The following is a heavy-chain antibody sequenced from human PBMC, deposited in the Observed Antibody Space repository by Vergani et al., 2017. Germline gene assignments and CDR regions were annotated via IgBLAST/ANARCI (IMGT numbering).Heavy chain of an antibody. CDR2: IYYSGST. J-gene: IGHJ5*02. V-gene: IGHV4-59*01. Sequence: QVQLQESGPGLVKPSETLSLTCTVSGGSISSYYWSWIRQPPGKGLEWIGYIYYSGSTNYNPSLKSRVTISVDTSKNQFSLKLSSVTAADTAVYYCARDPGIAAAGRHWFDPWGQGTLVTVSS. CDR1: GGSISSYY. CDR3: ARDPGIAAAGRHWFDP. D-gene: IGHD6-13*01.